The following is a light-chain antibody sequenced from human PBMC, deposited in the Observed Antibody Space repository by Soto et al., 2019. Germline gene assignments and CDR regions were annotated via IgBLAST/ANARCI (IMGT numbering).Light chain of an antibody. J-gene: IGLJ2*01. Sequence: QSALTQPASVSRSPGQSITISCTGTSSDIGAYDYVSWFQQYPGKAPTLLIYEVTFRPSGVSSRFSGSKSGNTASLTISGLQTEDEADYYCGSYASATLIFGGGTKLTVL. CDR2: EVT. CDR3: GSYASATLI. V-gene: IGLV2-14*01. CDR1: SSDIGAYDY.